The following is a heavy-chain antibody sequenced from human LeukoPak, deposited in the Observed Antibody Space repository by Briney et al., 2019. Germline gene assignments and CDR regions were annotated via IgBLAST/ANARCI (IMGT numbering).Heavy chain of an antibody. CDR2: IRGSGSST. CDR1: GSTFSSNA. D-gene: IGHD3-9*01. J-gene: IGHJ4*02. CDR3: AKVRSDYCDILTGNYNPLFDY. Sequence: PGGSLRLSCAASGSTFSSNAMSWVRQAPGKGLEWVSAIRGSGSSTYYADSVKGRFTISRDNSENTLYPQMNSLRAADTAVYYCAKVRSDYCDILTGNYNPLFDYWGQGTLVTVSS. V-gene: IGHV3-23*01.